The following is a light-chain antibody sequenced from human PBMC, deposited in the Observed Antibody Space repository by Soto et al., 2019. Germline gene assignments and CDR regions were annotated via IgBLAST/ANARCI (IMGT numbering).Light chain of an antibody. V-gene: IGKV3-11*01. J-gene: IGKJ5*01. Sequence: EIVLTQSPATLSLSPGERATLSCRASQSVGGHLAWYQQKPGQAPRLLIYDAPDRATGIPDRFSGSGSETDFTLTISRLEPDDFAVYYCQQRNNWPPSITFRQGTRLEIK. CDR3: QQRNNWPPSIT. CDR2: DAP. CDR1: QSVGGH.